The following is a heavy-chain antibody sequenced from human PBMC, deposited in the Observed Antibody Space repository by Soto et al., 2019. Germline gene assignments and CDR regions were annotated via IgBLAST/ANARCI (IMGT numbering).Heavy chain of an antibody. Sequence: QVQLVESGGGVVQPGRSLRLSCAASGFTFSSYGMQWVRQAPGKGLEWVAVISYEGRIQYYADSVKGRFTISRDNSKDTLYLQMNSLRTEDTAVYYCAKEGTTKRSYYFDFWGQGTLVTVPS. CDR1: GFTFSSYG. J-gene: IGHJ4*02. CDR2: ISYEGRIQ. D-gene: IGHD1-26*01. CDR3: AKEGTTKRSYYFDF. V-gene: IGHV3-30*18.